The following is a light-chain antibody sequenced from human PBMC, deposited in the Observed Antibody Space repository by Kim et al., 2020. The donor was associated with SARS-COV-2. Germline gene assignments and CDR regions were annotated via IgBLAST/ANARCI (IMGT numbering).Light chain of an antibody. J-gene: IGKJ1*01. CDR3: QQYDTKRT. CDR2: DVS. CDR1: QSVDNW. V-gene: IGKV1-5*01. Sequence: SASVGDRVTITCRASQSVDNWVAWYQQKSGKAPKLLIFDVSTLESGVPSRFSGSGSGTEFTLTISRLDPDDFATYYCQQYDTKRTFGQGTKVDIK.